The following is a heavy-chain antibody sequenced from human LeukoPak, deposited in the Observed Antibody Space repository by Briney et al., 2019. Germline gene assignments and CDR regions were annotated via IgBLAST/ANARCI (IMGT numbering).Heavy chain of an antibody. D-gene: IGHD5-12*01. Sequence: GGSLMLSCAAYGFIFSSSAMHWVRQAPGKRLEYVEAINSNGDSTYYANSMKGRVTISRDNSKNTLFLQMGSLRAEDMAMYYCARADSGPSFPPDYWGQGTLVTVSS. CDR3: ARADSGPSFPPDY. V-gene: IGHV3-64*01. J-gene: IGHJ4*02. CDR1: GFIFSSSA. CDR2: INSNGDST.